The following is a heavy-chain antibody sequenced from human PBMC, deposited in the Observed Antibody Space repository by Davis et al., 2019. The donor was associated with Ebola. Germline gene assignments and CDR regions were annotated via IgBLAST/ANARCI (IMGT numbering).Heavy chain of an antibody. CDR2: ISYDGSNK. V-gene: IGHV3-30*19. Sequence: GESLKISCAASGFTFSSYGMPWVRQAPGKGLEWVAVISYDGSNKYYADSVKGRFTISRDNSKNTLYLQMNSLRAEDTAVYYCARGYSSGWRPFDYWGQGTLVTVSS. CDR3: ARGYSSGWRPFDY. CDR1: GFTFSSYG. J-gene: IGHJ4*02. D-gene: IGHD6-19*01.